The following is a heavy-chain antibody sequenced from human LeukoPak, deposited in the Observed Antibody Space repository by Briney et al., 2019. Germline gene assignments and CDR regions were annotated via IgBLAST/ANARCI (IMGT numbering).Heavy chain of an antibody. CDR3: ARVTPTSDAFDI. V-gene: IGHV4-59*01. CDR1: GGSISSYY. CDR2: IYYSGST. Sequence: SETLSLTCTVSGGSISSYYWSWIRQPPGKGLEWIGYIYYSGSTNYNPSLKSRVTISVDTSKNQFSLKLSSVTAADTAVYYCARVTPTSDAFDIWGQGTMVTVSS. J-gene: IGHJ3*02.